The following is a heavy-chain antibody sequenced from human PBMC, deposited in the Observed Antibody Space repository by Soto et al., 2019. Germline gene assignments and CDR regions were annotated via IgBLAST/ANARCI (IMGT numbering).Heavy chain of an antibody. CDR3: ARGSRLYYDSSGYYYFDY. Sequence: PSETLSLTCTVSCGSISSYYWSWIRQPAGKGLEWIGRIYTSGSTNYNPSLKSRVTMSVDTSKNQFSLKLSSVTAADTAVYYCARGSRLYYDSSGYYYFDYWGQGTLVTVSS. CDR1: CGSISSYY. D-gene: IGHD3-22*01. CDR2: IYTSGST. V-gene: IGHV4-4*07. J-gene: IGHJ4*02.